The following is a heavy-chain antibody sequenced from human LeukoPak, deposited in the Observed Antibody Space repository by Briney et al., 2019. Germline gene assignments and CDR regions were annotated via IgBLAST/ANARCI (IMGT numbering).Heavy chain of an antibody. V-gene: IGHV3-74*01. CDR3: ARRLYSSSWYYFDY. CDR2: INSDGSST. Sequence: GGSLRLSCAASGLTFSSYAMSWVRQAPGKGLVWVSRINSDGSSTNYADSVKGRFTISRDNAKNTLYLQMNSLRAEDTAVYYCARRLYSSSWYYFDYWGQGTLVTVSS. J-gene: IGHJ4*02. D-gene: IGHD6-13*01. CDR1: GLTFSSYA.